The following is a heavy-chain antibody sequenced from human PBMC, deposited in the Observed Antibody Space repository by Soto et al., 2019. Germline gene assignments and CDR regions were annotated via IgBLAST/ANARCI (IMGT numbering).Heavy chain of an antibody. V-gene: IGHV3-15*01. CDR1: GFTFSNAW. CDR2: IKSKTDGGTT. D-gene: IGHD3-9*01. CDR3: TTRTPPYFILAGYFDY. J-gene: IGHJ4*02. Sequence: EVQLVESGGGLVKPGGSLRLSCAASGFTFSNAWMSWVRQAPGKGLEWVGRIKSKTDGGTTDYAAPVKGRFTISRDDSKNTLYLQMNSPKTEDTAVYYCTTRTPPYFILAGYFDYWGQGTLVTVSS.